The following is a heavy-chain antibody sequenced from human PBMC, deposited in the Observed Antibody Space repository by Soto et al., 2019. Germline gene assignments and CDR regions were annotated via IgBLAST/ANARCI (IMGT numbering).Heavy chain of an antibody. CDR1: GGTFSSFT. J-gene: IGHJ5*02. V-gene: IGHV1-69*13. CDR3: ARSSGGVFGIIIEGSNWLAP. CDR2: IIPIYGTA. D-gene: IGHD3-16*02. Sequence: GASVKVSCKASGGTFSSFTISWVRQAPGQGLEWMGGIIPIYGTANYAQKFQGRVTITADASTRTAYMELRSLRSEDTAVYYCARSSGGVFGIIIEGSNWLAPWGQGSLVTVSS.